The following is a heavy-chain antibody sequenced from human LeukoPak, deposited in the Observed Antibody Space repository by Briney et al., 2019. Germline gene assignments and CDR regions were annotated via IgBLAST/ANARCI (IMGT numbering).Heavy chain of an antibody. D-gene: IGHD3-22*01. J-gene: IGHJ4*02. V-gene: IGHV4-34*01. CDR2: INHSGST. CDR3: ASIDDSSGYRLGY. CDR1: GGSFSGYY. Sequence: SETLSLTCAVYGGSFSGYYWSWIRQPPGKGLEWIGEINHSGSTNYNPSLKSRVTISVDTSKNQFSLKLSSVTAADTAVYYCASIDDSSGYRLGYWGQGTLVTVSS.